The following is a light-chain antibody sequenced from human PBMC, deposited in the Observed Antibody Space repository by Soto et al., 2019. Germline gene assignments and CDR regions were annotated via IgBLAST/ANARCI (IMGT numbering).Light chain of an antibody. CDR3: QQYGSSRT. CDR2: GAS. J-gene: IGKJ1*01. CDR1: QSVSSSY. V-gene: IGKV3-20*01. Sequence: EIVMTQSPPTLSLSPGERATLSCRASQSVSSSYLARYQQKPGQAPRLLIYGASSRATGIPDRFSGSGSGTDFTLTISRLEPEDFAVYYCQQYGSSRTFGQGTKVDIK.